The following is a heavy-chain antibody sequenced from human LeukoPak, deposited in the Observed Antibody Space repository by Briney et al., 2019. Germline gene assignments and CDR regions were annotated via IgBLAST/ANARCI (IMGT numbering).Heavy chain of an antibody. Sequence: PSETLSLTCTVSGGSISSSNYYWGWIRQPPGKGLEWIGSIYYSGSTYYSPSLKSRVTISVDTSKNQFSLKLSSVTAADTAVYYCARVEDSGYDYRGRFDPWGQGTLVTVSS. J-gene: IGHJ5*02. D-gene: IGHD5-12*01. CDR3: ARVEDSGYDYRGRFDP. V-gene: IGHV4-39*07. CDR1: GGSISSSNYY. CDR2: IYYSGST.